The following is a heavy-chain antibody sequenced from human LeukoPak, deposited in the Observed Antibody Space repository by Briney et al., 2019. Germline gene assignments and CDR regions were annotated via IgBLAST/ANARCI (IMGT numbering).Heavy chain of an antibody. Sequence: SSETLSLTCAVYGGSFSGYYCNWIRQPPGKGLEWIGEINHSGNTNYNPSLKSRVTISVDTSKNQFSLKLNPVTAADTAVYYCARDSVGGITNYWGQGTLVTVSS. J-gene: IGHJ4*02. D-gene: IGHD1-26*01. V-gene: IGHV4-34*01. CDR3: ARDSVGGITNY. CDR2: INHSGNT. CDR1: GGSFSGYY.